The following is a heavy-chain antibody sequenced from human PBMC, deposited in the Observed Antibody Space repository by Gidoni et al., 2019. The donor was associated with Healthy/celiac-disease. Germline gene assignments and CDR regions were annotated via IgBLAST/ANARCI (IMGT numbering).Heavy chain of an antibody. D-gene: IGHD6-13*01. CDR2: ISGSGGST. CDR3: AKGPRIAAAGTGWFDP. Sequence: EVQLLESGGGLVQPGGSLRLPCAASGFTFSSYAMSWVRQAPGKGLEWGSAISGSGGSTYYADSVKGRFTISRDNSKNTLYLQMNSLRAEDTAVYYCAKGPRIAAAGTGWFDPLGQGTLVTVSS. J-gene: IGHJ5*02. CDR1: GFTFSSYA. V-gene: IGHV3-23*01.